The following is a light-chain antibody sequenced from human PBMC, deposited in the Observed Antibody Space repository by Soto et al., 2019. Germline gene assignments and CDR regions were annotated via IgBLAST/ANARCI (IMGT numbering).Light chain of an antibody. CDR3: QHYDSWPLT. CDR1: QSVTSK. Sequence: EIVMTQSPGTLSLSPGERATLSCRASQSVTSKLAWYQQKPGQAPRLLIYGAATRDTGIPARFSGSGSGTEFTLTISSLQSEDFAVYYCQHYDSWPLTFGGGTTVDIK. J-gene: IGKJ4*01. V-gene: IGKV3-15*01. CDR2: GAA.